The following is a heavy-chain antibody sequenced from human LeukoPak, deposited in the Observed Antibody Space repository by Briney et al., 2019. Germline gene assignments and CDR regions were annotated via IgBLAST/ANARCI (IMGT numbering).Heavy chain of an antibody. J-gene: IGHJ4*02. V-gene: IGHV3-9*01. Sequence: HAGGSLRLSCAASGFTFDDYAMHWVRQAPGKGLEWVSGISWNSGSIGYADSVKGRFTISRDNAKNSLYLQMNSLGAEDTALYYCAKGQQKDYCSGGSCYSNYFDYWGQGTLVTVSS. CDR3: AKGQQKDYCSGGSCYSNYFDY. D-gene: IGHD2-15*01. CDR1: GFTFDDYA. CDR2: ISWNSGSI.